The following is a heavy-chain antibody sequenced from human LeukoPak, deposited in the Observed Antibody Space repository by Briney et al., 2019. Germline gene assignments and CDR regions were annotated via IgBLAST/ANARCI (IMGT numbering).Heavy chain of an antibody. Sequence: PSETLSLTCTVSGXSIRSYYWSWIRQPPGKGREWIGYMHHSGSTKHNPYLKSRVTISVDTSKSQFSLKLSSVTAADTAVYYCARHAAVEGSSGWSPLWWFDPWGQGTLVTVSS. D-gene: IGHD6-19*01. CDR3: ARHAAVEGSSGWSPLWWFDP. J-gene: IGHJ5*02. CDR2: MHHSGST. CDR1: GXSIRSYY. V-gene: IGHV4-59*08.